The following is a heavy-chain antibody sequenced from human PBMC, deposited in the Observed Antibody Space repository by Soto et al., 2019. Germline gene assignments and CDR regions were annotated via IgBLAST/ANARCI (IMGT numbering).Heavy chain of an antibody. V-gene: IGHV1-3*04. CDR1: GYTFTRYA. CDR2: INTGNGNT. Sequence: QVQLVQSGAEVKKPGASVKVSCKASGYTFTRYAMHWVRQAPGQGREWMGWINTGNGNTHYSQKFQGRVTFTRDASATTAYMELSSLTSEDTAVYYCARNVDYFDPWGQGTLVTVSS. CDR3: ARNVDYFDP. J-gene: IGHJ5*02. D-gene: IGHD4-17*01.